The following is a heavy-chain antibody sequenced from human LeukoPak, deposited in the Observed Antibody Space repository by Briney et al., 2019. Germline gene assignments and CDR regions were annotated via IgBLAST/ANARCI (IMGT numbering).Heavy chain of an antibody. D-gene: IGHD5-12*01. J-gene: IGHJ5*02. CDR3: ARDIRGYSRYARSWFDP. CDR1: GGSFSGYC. Sequence: SETLSLTCAVYGGSFSGYCWSWIRQPPGKGLEWIGEINHSGSTNYNPCLKSRVTISVDTSKNQFSLQLSSVTAADTAVYYCARDIRGYSRYARSWFDPWGQGTLVTVSS. CDR2: INHSGST. V-gene: IGHV4-34*01.